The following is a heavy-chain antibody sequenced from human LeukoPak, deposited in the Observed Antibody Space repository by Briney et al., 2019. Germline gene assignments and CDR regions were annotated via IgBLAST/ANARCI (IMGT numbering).Heavy chain of an antibody. D-gene: IGHD3-16*01. J-gene: IGHJ6*02. CDR2: IYTTSTFT. V-gene: IGHV3-23*05. CDR1: GFSFSDYH. CDR3: AKGLWGAYYYGMDV. Sequence: GGSLRLSCAASGFSFSDYHMSWVRQAPGKGLEWVSFIYTTSTFTYYADSVMRWFTISRDNSKNTLYLQLDSLRADDTAVYFCAKGLWGAYYYGMDVWGQGTTVTVSS.